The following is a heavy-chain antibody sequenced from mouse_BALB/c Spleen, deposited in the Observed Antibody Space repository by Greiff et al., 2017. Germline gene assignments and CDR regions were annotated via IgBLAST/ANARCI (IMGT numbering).Heavy chain of an antibody. CDR1: GYAFTNYL. V-gene: IGHV1-54*01. CDR2: INPGSGGT. D-gene: IGHD1-2*01. J-gene: IGHJ4*01. Sequence: QVQLKQSGAELVRPGTSVKVSCKASGYAFTNYLIEWVKQRPGQGLEWIGVINPGSGGTNYNEKFKGKATLTADKSSSTAYMQLSSLTSDDSAVYFCARSLLRLQGAMDYWGQGTSVTVSS. CDR3: ARSLLRLQGAMDY.